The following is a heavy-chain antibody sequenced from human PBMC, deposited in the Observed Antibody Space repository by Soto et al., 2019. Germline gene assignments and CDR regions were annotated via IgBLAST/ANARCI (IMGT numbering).Heavy chain of an antibody. V-gene: IGHV1-58*01. CDR2: IVVGSGNT. CDR3: AAELDGYSGYDYKYYYYGMDV. Sequence: QMQLVQSGPEVKKPGTSVKVSCKASGFTFTSSAVQWVRQARGQRLEWIGWIVVGSGNTNYAQKFQERVTITRDMSTSTAYMELSSLRSEDTAVYYCAAELDGYSGYDYKYYYYGMDVWGQGTTVTVSS. J-gene: IGHJ6*02. CDR1: GFTFTSSA. D-gene: IGHD5-12*01.